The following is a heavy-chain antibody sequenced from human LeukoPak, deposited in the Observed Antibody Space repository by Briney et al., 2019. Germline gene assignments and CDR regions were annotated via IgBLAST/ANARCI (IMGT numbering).Heavy chain of an antibody. V-gene: IGHV3-9*01. J-gene: IGHJ4*02. Sequence: GGSLRLSCAASGFTFDDYAMHWVRQAPGKGLEWVSGISWNSGSIGYADSVKGRFTISRDNAKNSLYLQMNSLRAEDTALYYCAKGRLFYYFDYWGQGTLVTVSS. CDR2: ISWNSGSI. CDR3: AKGRLFYYFDY. D-gene: IGHD2-21*01. CDR1: GFTFDDYA.